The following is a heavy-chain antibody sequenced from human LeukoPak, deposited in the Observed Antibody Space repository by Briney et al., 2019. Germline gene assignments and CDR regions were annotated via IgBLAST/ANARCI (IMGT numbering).Heavy chain of an antibody. V-gene: IGHV3-64D*09. CDR1: GFTFSSYA. J-gene: IGHJ3*02. Sequence: GGSLRLSCSASGFTFSSYARHWVRQAPGKGLEYVSAISSNGGGTDYADSVKGRFTISRDNTKNTLYLQMSSLRAEDAAVYYCARTATDAFDIWVQGTMVTVS. D-gene: IGHD2-21*02. CDR2: ISSNGGGT. CDR3: ARTATDAFDI.